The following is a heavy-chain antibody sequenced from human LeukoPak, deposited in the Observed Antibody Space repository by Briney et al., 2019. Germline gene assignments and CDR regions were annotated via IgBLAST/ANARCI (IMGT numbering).Heavy chain of an antibody. CDR3: AKDLSGGYDYFDY. V-gene: IGHV3-23*01. Sequence: GGSLRLSCAASGFSISDYALSRVRQAPGMGREWGLAISGGGGTTYYKVSVKGRFTISRDNSKNTLYLQMNSLRAEDTAVYYCAKDLSGGYDYFDYWGQGTLVTVSS. D-gene: IGHD5-12*01. CDR2: ISGGGGTT. CDR1: GFSISDYA. J-gene: IGHJ4*02.